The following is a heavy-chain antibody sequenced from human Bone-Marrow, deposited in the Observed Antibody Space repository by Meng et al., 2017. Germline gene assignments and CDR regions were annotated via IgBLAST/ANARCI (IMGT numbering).Heavy chain of an antibody. D-gene: IGHD2-15*01. CDR3: ARGGYCVCGSCN. CDR2: INHSGST. Sequence: QVQLQQWGAGLLKPSETLSLTCAVYGGSFSGYYWSWIRQPPGKGLEWIGEINHSGSTNYNPSLKSRVTISVDTSKNQFSLKLSSVTAADTAVYYCARGGYCVCGSCNWGQGTLVTVSS. CDR1: GGSFSGYY. V-gene: IGHV4-34*01. J-gene: IGHJ4*02.